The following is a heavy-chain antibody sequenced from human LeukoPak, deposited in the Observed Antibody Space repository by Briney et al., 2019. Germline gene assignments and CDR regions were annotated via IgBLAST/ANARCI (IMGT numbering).Heavy chain of an antibody. V-gene: IGHV3-30*04. CDR3: ARDLRSGAPDYFDS. D-gene: IGHD1-14*01. CDR1: EFSFISYD. J-gene: IGHJ4*02. CDR2: TSSDGTIK. Sequence: PGGSLRLSCAASEFSFISYDIHWVRQAPGKGLEWVAVTSSDGTIKIYTDSVKGRFTISRDNSKNTLYLEMNSLRVDDTAVYFCARDLRSGAPDYFDSWGQGTLVTVSS.